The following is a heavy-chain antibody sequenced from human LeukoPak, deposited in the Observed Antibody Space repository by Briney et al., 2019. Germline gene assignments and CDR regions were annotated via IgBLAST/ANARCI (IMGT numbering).Heavy chain of an antibody. CDR3: AREGANYYDSSGYVFDY. D-gene: IGHD3-22*01. V-gene: IGHV1-46*01. J-gene: IGHJ4*02. CDR1: GYTFTSYY. Sequence: ASVKVSCKASGYTFTSYYMHWVRQAPGQGLEWMGIINPSGGSTSYAQKFQGRVTMTRDMSTSTVYMELSSLRSEDTAMYYCAREGANYYDSSGYVFDYWGQGTLVTVSS. CDR2: INPSGGST.